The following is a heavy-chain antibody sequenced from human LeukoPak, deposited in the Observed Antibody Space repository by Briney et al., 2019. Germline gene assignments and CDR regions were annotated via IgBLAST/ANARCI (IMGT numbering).Heavy chain of an antibody. Sequence: KRSGPTLVKPTQTLTLTCTFSGFSLSTSGVGVGWIRQPPGKALEWLALIYWDDDKRYSPSLKSRLTITKDTSKNQMVLTMTNMDPVDTATYYCAHRPPGGYSYVFDYWGQGTLVTVSS. J-gene: IGHJ4*02. V-gene: IGHV2-5*02. D-gene: IGHD5-18*01. CDR2: IYWDDDK. CDR3: AHRPPGGYSYVFDY. CDR1: GFSLSTSGVG.